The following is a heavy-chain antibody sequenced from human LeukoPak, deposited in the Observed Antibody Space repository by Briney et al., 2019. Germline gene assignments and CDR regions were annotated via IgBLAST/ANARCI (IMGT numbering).Heavy chain of an antibody. CDR1: GFTFSSYE. Sequence: GGSLRLSCAASGFTFSSYEMNWVRQAPGKGLEWVSYISSSGSTIYYADSVKGRFTISRDNAKNSLYLQMNSLRAEDTAVYYCARVVCCVGYCSGGSCYSGWFDPWGQGTLDTVSS. J-gene: IGHJ5*02. D-gene: IGHD2-15*01. CDR3: ARVVCCVGYCSGGSCYSGWFDP. CDR2: ISSSGSTI. V-gene: IGHV3-48*03.